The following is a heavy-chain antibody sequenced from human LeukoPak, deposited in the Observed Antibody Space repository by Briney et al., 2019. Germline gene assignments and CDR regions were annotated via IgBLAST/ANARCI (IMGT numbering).Heavy chain of an antibody. D-gene: IGHD2-21*02. CDR3: AKAVTADYFDY. Sequence: GSLRLSFAASGFTFSSCAMSWVRQAPGKGLEWVSDISGRGGSTYYADSVKGRFTISRDNSKNTLYLQMSSLRAEDTAVYYCAKAVTADYFDYWGQGTLVTVSS. CDR2: ISGRGGST. V-gene: IGHV3-23*01. J-gene: IGHJ4*02. CDR1: GFTFSSCA.